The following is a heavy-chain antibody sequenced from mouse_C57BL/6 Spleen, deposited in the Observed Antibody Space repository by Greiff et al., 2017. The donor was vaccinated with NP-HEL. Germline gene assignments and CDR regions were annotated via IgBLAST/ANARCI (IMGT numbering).Heavy chain of an antibody. Sequence: VKLQQPGAELVKPGASVKMSCKASGYTFTSYWITWVKQRPGQGLEWIGDIYPGSGSTNYNEKFKSKATLTVDTSSSTAYMQLSSLTSEDSAVYYCARRLTGTYAMDYWGQGTSVTVSS. D-gene: IGHD4-1*01. CDR2: IYPGSGST. CDR3: ARRLTGTYAMDY. CDR1: GYTFTSYW. J-gene: IGHJ4*01. V-gene: IGHV1-55*01.